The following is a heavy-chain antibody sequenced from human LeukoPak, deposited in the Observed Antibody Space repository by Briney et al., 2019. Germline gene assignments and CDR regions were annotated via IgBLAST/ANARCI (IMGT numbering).Heavy chain of an antibody. V-gene: IGHV4-59*01. J-gene: IGHJ4*02. D-gene: IGHD6-13*01. CDR3: ASGPYPAAGTDHQFDY. CDR1: GASISSYY. CDR2: IYYSGNTGST. Sequence: PSETLSLTCTVSGASISSYYWSWIRQPPGKGPEWIGYIYYSGNTGSTHYNPSLKSRVTTSVDTSKNQFSLKLSSLTAADTAVYYCASGPYPAAGTDHQFDYWGQGTLVTVFS.